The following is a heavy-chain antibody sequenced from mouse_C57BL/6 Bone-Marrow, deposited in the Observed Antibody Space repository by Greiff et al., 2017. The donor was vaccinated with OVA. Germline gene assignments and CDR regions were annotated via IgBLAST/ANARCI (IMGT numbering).Heavy chain of an antibody. J-gene: IGHJ1*03. CDR2: INPNNGGT. V-gene: IGHV1-26*01. CDR3: ARKNYGSYWYFDV. CDR1: GYTFTDYY. Sequence: VQLQQSGPELVKPGASVKISCKASGYTFTDYYMNWVKQSHGKSLEWIGDINPNNGGTSYNQKFKGKATLTVDKSSSTAYMELRSLTSADSAVYYCARKNYGSYWYFDVWGTGTTVTVSS. D-gene: IGHD1-1*01.